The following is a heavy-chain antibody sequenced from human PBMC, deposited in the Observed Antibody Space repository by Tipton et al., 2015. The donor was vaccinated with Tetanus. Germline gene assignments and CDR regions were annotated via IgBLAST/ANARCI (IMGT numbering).Heavy chain of an antibody. CDR2: MNPNSGNT. CDR3: ARGKLYYYDSSGSDGSDY. V-gene: IGHV1-8*01. D-gene: IGHD3-22*01. J-gene: IGHJ4*02. CDR1: GYTFTSYD. Sequence: QVQLVQSGAEVKKPGASVKVSCKASGYTFTSYDINWVRQATGQGLEWMGWMNPNSGNTGYAQKFQGRVTMTRNTSISTAYMELSSLRSEDTAVYYCARGKLYYYDSSGSDGSDYWGQGTLVTVSS.